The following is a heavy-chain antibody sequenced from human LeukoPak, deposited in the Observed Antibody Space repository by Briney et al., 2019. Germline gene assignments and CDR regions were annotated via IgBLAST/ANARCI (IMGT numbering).Heavy chain of an antibody. V-gene: IGHV4-34*01. D-gene: IGHD3-22*01. J-gene: IGHJ4*02. Sequence: SETLSLTCAVYGGSFSGYYWSWIRQPPGKGLEWIGEINHSGSTNYNPSLKSRVTISVDTSKNQFSLKLSSVTAADTAVYYCARGGPADSSGYFGGFDYWGQGTLVTVSS. CDR3: ARGGPADSSGYFGGFDY. CDR1: GGSFSGYY. CDR2: INHSGST.